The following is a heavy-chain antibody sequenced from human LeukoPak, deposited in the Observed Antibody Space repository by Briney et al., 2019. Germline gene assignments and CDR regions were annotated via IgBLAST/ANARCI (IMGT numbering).Heavy chain of an antibody. CDR1: GFTFSSYG. D-gene: IGHD3-3*01. V-gene: IGHV3-33*01. CDR3: ARVTKQDAFDI. CDR2: IWYDGSNK. J-gene: IGHJ3*02. Sequence: GGSLRLSCAASGFTFSSYGTHWVRQAPGKGLEWVAVIWYDGSNKYYADSVKGRFTISRDNAKNSLYLQMNSLRAEDTAVYYCARVTKQDAFDIWGQGTMVTVSS.